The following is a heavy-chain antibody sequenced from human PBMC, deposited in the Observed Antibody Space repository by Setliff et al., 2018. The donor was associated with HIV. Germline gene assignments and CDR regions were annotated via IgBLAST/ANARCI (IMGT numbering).Heavy chain of an antibody. CDR2: IIPSSGGT. CDR3: ARDSRDIVVVIAPEPEPYYYYGMDV. Sequence: ASVKVSCKASGYTFTAYYMHWVRQAPGQGLEWMGRIIPSSGGTNYAQKFQGRVTMTRDTSISTAYMELSGLRSEDTAVYFCARDSRDIVVVIAPEPEPYYYYGMDVWGEGTTVTVSS. CDR1: GYTFTAYY. V-gene: IGHV1-2*06. J-gene: IGHJ6*04. D-gene: IGHD2-15*01.